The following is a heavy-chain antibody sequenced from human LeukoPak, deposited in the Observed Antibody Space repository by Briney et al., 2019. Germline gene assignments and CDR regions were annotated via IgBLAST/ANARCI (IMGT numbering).Heavy chain of an antibody. D-gene: IGHD2-15*01. CDR1: GFTFSSYW. CDR2: INQDGSEK. J-gene: IGHJ5*02. Sequence: PGGSLRLSCAASGFTFSSYWMSWVRQAPGKGLEWVANINQDGSEKYYVDPVKGRFTISRDNAKNSLYLQMNSLRAEDTAVYYCAREGCSGGSCYHNWFAPWGQGTLVTVSS. CDR3: AREGCSGGSCYHNWFAP. V-gene: IGHV3-7*01.